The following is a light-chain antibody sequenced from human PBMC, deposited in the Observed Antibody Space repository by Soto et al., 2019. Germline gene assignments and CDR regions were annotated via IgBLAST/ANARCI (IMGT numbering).Light chain of an antibody. CDR2: AAS. CDR3: QQYGSSPPWT. CDR1: QTIMAY. J-gene: IGKJ1*01. V-gene: IGKV1-39*01. Sequence: DVQMTQSPSSLSASVGDEVTITCRASQTIMAYLHWYQLKPGKPPRLLIYAASSLQSGVPSRFSGSGSGTDFTLTISRLEPEDFAVYYCQQYGSSPPWTFGQGTKVDIK.